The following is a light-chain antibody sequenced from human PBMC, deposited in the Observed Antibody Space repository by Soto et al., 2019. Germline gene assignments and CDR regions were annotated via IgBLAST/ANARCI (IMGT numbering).Light chain of an antibody. J-gene: IGKJ3*01. V-gene: IGKV1-27*01. CDR1: QGIGTY. CDR3: QRYDSAPFT. CDR2: GAS. Sequence: DIPMTQSPSSLSASVGDRVTITCRASQGIGTYLAWYRQKPGRVPNLLIYGASTLQSGVPSRFSGSGSGTDFTLTISGLQPEDVATYYCQRYDSAPFTFHPGTKVDL.